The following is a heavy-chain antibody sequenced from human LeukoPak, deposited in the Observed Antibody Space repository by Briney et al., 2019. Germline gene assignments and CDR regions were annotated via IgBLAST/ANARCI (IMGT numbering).Heavy chain of an antibody. CDR3: ARDGDGYNPGHFDY. J-gene: IGHJ4*02. CDR1: GGTFSSYA. Sequence: ASVKVSCKASGGTFSSYAISWVRQAPGQGPEWMGRIIPIFGTANYAQKFQGRVTITTDESTSTAYMELSSLRSEDTAVYYCARDGDGYNPGHFDYWGQGTLVTVSS. CDR2: IIPIFGTA. D-gene: IGHD5-24*01. V-gene: IGHV1-69*05.